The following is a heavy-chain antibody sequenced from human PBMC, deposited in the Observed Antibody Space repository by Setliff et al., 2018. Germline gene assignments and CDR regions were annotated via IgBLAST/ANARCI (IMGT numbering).Heavy chain of an antibody. D-gene: IGHD3-10*01. CDR1: GGSISSSSHY. J-gene: IGHJ4*02. Sequence: SETLSLTCTVSGGSISSSSHYWGWIRQPPGKGLEWIGSIYYTGSTYYNPSLKGRVTLSVDTTKNQFSLKLTSMTAADTAVYFCARHLLVQGTYHFDYWGQGSPVTVSS. CDR3: ARHLLVQGTYHFDY. CDR2: IYYTGST. V-gene: IGHV4-39*01.